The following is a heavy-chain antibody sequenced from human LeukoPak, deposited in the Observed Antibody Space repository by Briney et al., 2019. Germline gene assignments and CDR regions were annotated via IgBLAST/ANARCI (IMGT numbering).Heavy chain of an antibody. V-gene: IGHV3-30*18. CDR1: GATFSSNA. Sequence: GGSLRLSCVASGATFSSNAMSWVRQAPGKGLEWVAVISYDGSNKYYADSVKGRFTISRDNSKNTLYLQMNSLRAEDTAVYYCAKESRLHEYFQHWGQGTLVTVSS. D-gene: IGHD6-25*01. CDR2: ISYDGSNK. J-gene: IGHJ1*01. CDR3: AKESRLHEYFQH.